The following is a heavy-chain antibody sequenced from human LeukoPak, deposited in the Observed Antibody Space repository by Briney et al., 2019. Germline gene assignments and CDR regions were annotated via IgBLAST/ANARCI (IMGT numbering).Heavy chain of an antibody. CDR1: GFTFSSYNMN. CDR3: ARHYGP. Sequence: PGGSLRLSCAASGFTFSSYNMNWVRQPPGKGLEWTGSIYYSGSTYYNPSLKSRVTISVDTSKNQFSLKLNSVTATDTAVYYCARHYGPWGQGTLVTVSS. D-gene: IGHD3-10*01. J-gene: IGHJ4*02. V-gene: IGHV4-39*01. CDR2: IYYSGST.